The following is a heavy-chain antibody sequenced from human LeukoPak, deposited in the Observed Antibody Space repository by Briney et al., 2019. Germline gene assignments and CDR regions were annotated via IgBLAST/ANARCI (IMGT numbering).Heavy chain of an antibody. CDR1: GFTFSSYR. CDR2: ISSSSNYI. V-gene: IGHV3-21*01. J-gene: IGHJ6*03. Sequence: GGSLRLSCAASGFTFSSYRMNWVRQAPGKGLEWVSSISSSSNYIYYADSVKGRFTISRDNAKNSLYLQMNSRRPKDTAVYYCARAPDQPHYYYMDAWGKGTTVTVS. CDR3: ARAPDQPHYYYMDA.